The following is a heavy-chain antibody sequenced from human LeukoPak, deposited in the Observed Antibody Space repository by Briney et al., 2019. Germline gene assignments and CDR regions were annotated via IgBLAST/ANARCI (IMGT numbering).Heavy chain of an antibody. V-gene: IGHV4-59*01. Sequence: PSETLSLTCTVSGVSISSYYWSWVRQPPGKGLEWVGYINYSGSTNYNPSLKSRVTISVDTSKNQFSLKLSSVTAADTAVYYCARSFYGDYRRDGWFDPWGQGTLVTVSS. CDR3: ARSFYGDYRRDGWFDP. CDR1: GVSISSYY. D-gene: IGHD4-17*01. J-gene: IGHJ5*02. CDR2: INYSGST.